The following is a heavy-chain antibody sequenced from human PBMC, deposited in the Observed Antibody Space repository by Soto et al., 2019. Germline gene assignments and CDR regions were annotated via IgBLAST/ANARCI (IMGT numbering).Heavy chain of an antibody. V-gene: IGHV3-23*01. CDR1: GFTFSNYA. CDR2: LSGSGGST. CDR3: AKGPLGSGYDLDS. D-gene: IGHD5-12*01. J-gene: IGHJ4*02. Sequence: EVQLLDSGGGLVQPGGSLRLSCAASGFTFSNYAMNWVRHAPGKGLDWVLALSGSGGSTYYADSVKGRFTISRDNSKKTLYLQMRSLRAEDTAVYYCAKGPLGSGYDLDSWGQGPLATVSS.